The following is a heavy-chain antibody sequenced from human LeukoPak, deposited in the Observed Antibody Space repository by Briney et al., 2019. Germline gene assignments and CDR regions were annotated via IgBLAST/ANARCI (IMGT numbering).Heavy chain of an antibody. Sequence: ASVKVSCKASGYTFTSYDINWVRQATGQGLEWMGWMNPNSGNTGYAQKFQGRVTMTRNTSISTAYMELSSLRSEDTAVYYCARGLGDFWSGYYTDGFVDWGQGTLVTVSS. D-gene: IGHD3-3*01. CDR1: GYTFTSYD. V-gene: IGHV1-8*01. CDR2: MNPNSGNT. J-gene: IGHJ4*02. CDR3: ARGLGDFWSGYYTDGFVD.